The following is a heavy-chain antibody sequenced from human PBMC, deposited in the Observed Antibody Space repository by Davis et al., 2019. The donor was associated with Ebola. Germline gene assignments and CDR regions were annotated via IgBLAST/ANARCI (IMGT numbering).Heavy chain of an antibody. Sequence: SVKVSCKASGGTFISYAISWVRQAPGQGPEGMGRIIPILGIATYAQKFQGRVTITADKSTSTAYMELSSLRSEDTAVYYCAREGIAAAGVYYYYGMDVWGQGTTVTVSS. CDR3: AREGIAAAGVYYYYGMDV. CDR1: GGTFISYA. J-gene: IGHJ6*02. D-gene: IGHD6-13*01. CDR2: IIPILGIA. V-gene: IGHV1-69*04.